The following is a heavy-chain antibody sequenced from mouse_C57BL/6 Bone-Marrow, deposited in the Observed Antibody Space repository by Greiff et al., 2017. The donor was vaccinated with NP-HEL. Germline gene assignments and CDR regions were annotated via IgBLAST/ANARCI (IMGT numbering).Heavy chain of an antibody. Sequence: DVKLQESGPGLVKPSQSLSLTCSVTGYSITSGYYWNWIRQFPGNKLEWMGYISYDGSNNYNPSLKNRISITRDTSKNQFFLKLNSVTTEDTATYYCARGITTVVAYYYAMDYWGQGTSVTVSS. CDR3: ARGITTVVAYYYAMDY. J-gene: IGHJ4*01. D-gene: IGHD1-1*01. CDR2: ISYDGSN. V-gene: IGHV3-6*01. CDR1: GYSITSGYY.